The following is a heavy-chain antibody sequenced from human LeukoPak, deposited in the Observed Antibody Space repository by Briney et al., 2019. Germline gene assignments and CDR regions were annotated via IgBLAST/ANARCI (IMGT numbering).Heavy chain of an antibody. CDR3: ARLGLQRYYYYYYYMDV. J-gene: IGHJ6*03. V-gene: IGHV5-51*01. Sequence: GESLKISCKGSGYSFTSYWIGWVRQMPGKGLEGMGIIYPGDSDTRYSPSFQGQVTISADKSISTAYLQWSSLKASDTAMYYCARLGLQRYYYYYYYMDVWGKGTTVTVSS. CDR1: GYSFTSYW. CDR2: IYPGDSDT. D-gene: IGHD5-18*01.